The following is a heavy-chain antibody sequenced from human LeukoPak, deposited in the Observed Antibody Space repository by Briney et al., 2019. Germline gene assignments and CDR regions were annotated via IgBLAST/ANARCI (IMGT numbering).Heavy chain of an antibody. CDR3: VQFELDY. V-gene: IGHV1-2*02. D-gene: IGHD1-7*01. CDR1: GYTFTGYY. CDR2: INPNTGGT. J-gene: IGHJ4*02. Sequence: EASVKVSCKASGYTFTGYYMHWVRQAHGQGLEWMGWINPNTGGTSYAQKFQGRVTMTRDTSISTAYMDLSRLRSDDTAVYYCVQFELDYWGQGTLVTVSS.